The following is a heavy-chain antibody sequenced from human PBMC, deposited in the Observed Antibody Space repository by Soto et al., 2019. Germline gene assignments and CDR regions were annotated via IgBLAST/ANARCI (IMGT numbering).Heavy chain of an antibody. CDR3: ARDGAGHSSGWYGRPIYGMDV. D-gene: IGHD6-19*01. J-gene: IGHJ6*02. CDR1: GFTFSSYA. CDR2: ISYDGSNK. V-gene: IGHV3-30-3*01. Sequence: LRLSCAASGFTFSSYAMHWVRQAPGKGLEWVAVISYDGSNKYYADSVKGRFTISRDNSKNTLYLQMNSLRAEDTAVYYCARDGAGHSSGWYGRPIYGMDVWGQGTTVTVSS.